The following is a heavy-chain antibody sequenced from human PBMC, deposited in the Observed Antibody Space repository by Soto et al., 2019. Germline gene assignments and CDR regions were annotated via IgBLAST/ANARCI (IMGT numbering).Heavy chain of an antibody. CDR1: GFTFSSYS. CDR3: ARDNTDLYYYGMDV. Sequence: GGSLRLSCAASGFTFSSYSMNWVRQAPGKGLEWVSSISSSSSYIYYADSVKGRFTISRDNAKNSLYLQMNSLRAEDTTVYYCARDNTDLYYYGMDVWGQGTTVTVSS. CDR2: ISSSSSYI. J-gene: IGHJ6*02. V-gene: IGHV3-21*01.